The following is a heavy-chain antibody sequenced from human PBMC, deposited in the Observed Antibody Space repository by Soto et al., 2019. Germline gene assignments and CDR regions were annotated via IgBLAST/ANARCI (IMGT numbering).Heavy chain of an antibody. V-gene: IGHV3-48*03. CDR2: ISKSSSVI. Sequence: PGGSLRLSCAASGSTFSSSEMHWVRQAPGKGLERISYISKSSSVIYYADSVNGRFTISRDKTKNLLYLQMNSLRAEDTAVYCCASVNLRFSYGTDGWGQGTTLTVSS. CDR3: ASVNLRFSYGTDG. CDR1: GSTFSSSE. J-gene: IGHJ6*02. D-gene: IGHD3-3*01.